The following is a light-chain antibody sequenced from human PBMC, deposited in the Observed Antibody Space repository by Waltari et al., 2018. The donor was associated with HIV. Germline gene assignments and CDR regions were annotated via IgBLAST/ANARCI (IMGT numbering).Light chain of an antibody. Sequence: DIHMTQSPSTLSAFVGDRVTITCRASQGISNWLAWYQQKPGKAPKLRIHKASVLENGVSSRFSGSRFGTDFTLIIDSLEPDDFATYYCQQYNSDPSFGQGTRLEMK. CDR3: QQYNSDPS. V-gene: IGKV1-5*03. J-gene: IGKJ5*01. CDR1: QGISNW. CDR2: KAS.